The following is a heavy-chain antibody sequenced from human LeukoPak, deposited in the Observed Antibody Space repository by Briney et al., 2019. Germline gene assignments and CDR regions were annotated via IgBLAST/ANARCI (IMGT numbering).Heavy chain of an antibody. D-gene: IGHD1-1*01. CDR2: ISSSGSTI. Sequence: GGSLRLSCAASGFTFSDYYMSWIRQAPGKGLEWVSYISSSGSTIYYADSVKGRFTISRDNAKNSLYLQMNSLRAEDTAVYYCARKTTEIYYYYYMDVWGKGTTVTVSS. CDR3: ARKTTEIYYYYYMDV. V-gene: IGHV3-11*01. CDR1: GFTFSDYY. J-gene: IGHJ6*03.